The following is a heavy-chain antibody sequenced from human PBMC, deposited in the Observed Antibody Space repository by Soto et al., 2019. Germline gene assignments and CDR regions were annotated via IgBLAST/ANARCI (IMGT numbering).Heavy chain of an antibody. V-gene: IGHV4-34*01. J-gene: IGHJ3*02. CDR3: ARGAWGGYSGYDDALDI. CDR1: GGSFSGYY. CDR2: INHSGST. Sequence: SETLSRTCSVYGGSFSGYYWSWIREPPGKGLEWIGEINHSGSTNYNPSLKSRVTISVDTSKNQFSLKLSSVTAADTAVYYCARGAWGGYSGYDDALDIWGQGTMVTVSS. D-gene: IGHD5-12*01.